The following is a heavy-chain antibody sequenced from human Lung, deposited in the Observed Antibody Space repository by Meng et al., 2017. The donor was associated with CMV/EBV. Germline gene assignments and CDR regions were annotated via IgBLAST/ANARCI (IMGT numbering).Heavy chain of an antibody. J-gene: IGHJ4*02. D-gene: IGHD6-19*01. CDR3: ARGNGWRFDY. CDR2: NNMNTGDP. CDR1: RYPCTSIS. V-gene: IGHV7-4-1*01. Sequence: IQLFHPDHEVKKPVVLVKLSCQASRYPCTSISINWLRHTPAQGLHFRVWNNMNTGDPTYAQVFTGLFFFPLDTSVITAYLQIDSLKADDTAVYYCARGNGWRFDYLGQGTLVTVSS.